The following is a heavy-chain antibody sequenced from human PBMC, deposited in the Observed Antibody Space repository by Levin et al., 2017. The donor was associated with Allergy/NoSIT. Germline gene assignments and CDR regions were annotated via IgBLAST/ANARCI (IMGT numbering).Heavy chain of an antibody. CDR3: TTAEQPHYYFDY. CDR1: GFTFSNAW. J-gene: IGHJ4*02. Sequence: GGSLRLSCAASGFTFSNAWMSWVRQAPGKGLEWVGRIKSKTDGGTTDYAAPVKGRFTISRDDSKNTLYLQMNSLKTEDTAVYYCTTAEQPHYYFDYWGQGTLVTVSS. V-gene: IGHV3-15*01. D-gene: IGHD6-13*01. CDR2: IKSKTDGGTT.